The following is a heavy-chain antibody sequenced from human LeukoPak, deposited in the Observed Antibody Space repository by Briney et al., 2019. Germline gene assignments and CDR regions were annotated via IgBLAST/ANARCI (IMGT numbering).Heavy chain of an antibody. CDR1: GGSIGSYY. D-gene: IGHD6-13*01. V-gene: IGHV4-59*01. CDR3: ARDNKSGIAAWTGFDP. J-gene: IGHJ5*02. Sequence: SETLSLTCTVSGGSIGSYYWSWIRQPPGKGLEWIGYIYYSGSTNYNPSLKSRVTISVDTSKNQFSLKLSSVTAADTAVYYCARDNKSGIAAWTGFDPWGQGTLVTVSS. CDR2: IYYSGST.